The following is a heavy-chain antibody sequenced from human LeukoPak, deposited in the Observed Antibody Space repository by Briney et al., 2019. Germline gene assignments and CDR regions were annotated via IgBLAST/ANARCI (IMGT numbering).Heavy chain of an antibody. CDR3: ARYNWNTWFDP. D-gene: IGHD1-1*01. CDR1: GDSVSNDRYY. J-gene: IGHJ5*02. V-gene: IGHV4-61*01. Sequence: SETLSLTRTVSGDSVSNDRYYWTWIRQSPGKGLEWIAYIRYSGHTNYNPSLDTRVTISLDASKNQLSLRLYSVTAADTAMYYCARYNWNTWFDPWGQGALVTVSS. CDR2: IRYSGHT.